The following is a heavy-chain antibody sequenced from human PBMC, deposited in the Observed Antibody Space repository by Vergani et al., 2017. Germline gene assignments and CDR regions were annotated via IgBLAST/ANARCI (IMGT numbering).Heavy chain of an antibody. J-gene: IGHJ3*02. CDR3: ARHAYSSGWTRGRDAFDI. CDR2: IDPSDSYT. V-gene: IGHV5-10-1*03. CDR1: GYSFTNYW. D-gene: IGHD6-19*01. Sequence: EVQLVQSGAEVKKPGESLRISCKGSGYSFTNYWISWVRQMPGKGLEWMGRIDPSDSYTNYSPSFQGHVTISADKSISTAYLQWSSLKASDTAMYYCARHAYSSGWTRGRDAFDIWGQGTMVTVSS.